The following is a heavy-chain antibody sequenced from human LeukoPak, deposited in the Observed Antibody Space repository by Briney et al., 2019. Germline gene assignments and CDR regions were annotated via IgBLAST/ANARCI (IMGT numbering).Heavy chain of an antibody. CDR3: AKDRAAAVLYYFDY. V-gene: IGHV3-9*01. D-gene: IGHD6-13*01. CDR1: GFTFDDCA. CDR2: ISWNSGSI. J-gene: IGHJ4*02. Sequence: GGSLRLSCAASGFTFDDCAMHWVRQAPGKGLEWVSGISWNSGSIGYADSVKGRFTISRDNAKNSLYLQMNSLRAEDTALYYCAKDRAAAVLYYFDYWGQGTLVTVSS.